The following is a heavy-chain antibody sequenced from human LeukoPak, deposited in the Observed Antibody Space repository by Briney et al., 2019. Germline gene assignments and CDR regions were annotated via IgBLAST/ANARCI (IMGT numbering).Heavy chain of an antibody. CDR2: TYYRSKWYN. Sequence: SQTLSLTCVISGDSVSSNSASWNWIRQSPSRGLEWLGRTYYRSKWYNDYAVSLKSRVTINPDTSKNHFSLQLNSVTPEDTAVYYCARLVPERFFQLNPEGYYDYWGQGTLVTVSS. CDR1: GDSVSSNSAS. J-gene: IGHJ4*02. V-gene: IGHV6-1*01. D-gene: IGHD3-3*01. CDR3: ARLVPERFFQLNPEGYYDY.